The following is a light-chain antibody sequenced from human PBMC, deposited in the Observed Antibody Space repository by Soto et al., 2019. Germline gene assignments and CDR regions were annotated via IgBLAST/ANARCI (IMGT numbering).Light chain of an antibody. CDR3: SSYEGSRE. CDR2: EGS. CDR1: SSDVGSYNL. J-gene: IGLJ3*02. Sequence: QSALTQPASVSGSPGQSITISCTGTSSDVGSYNLVSWYQQHPGKAPKLMIYEGSKRPSGVSNRFSGSKSGNTASLTISGLQAEDEADYYCSSYEGSREFGGATKITVL. V-gene: IGLV2-23*01.